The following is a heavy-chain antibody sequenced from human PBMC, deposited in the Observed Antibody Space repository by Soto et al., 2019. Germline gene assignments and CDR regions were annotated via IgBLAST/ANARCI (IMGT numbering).Heavy chain of an antibody. J-gene: IGHJ5*02. CDR3: AREPLCGGRCYDNYCDP. V-gene: IGHV1-3*04. Sequence: QVQLVQSGTEVKKPGASVKLSCKASGYTFTYYHIHWVRQAPGQRLEWMGWINIGNGNTASSQKFQDRVTITRETSASTAYMELTSLRAEDTAVYYCAREPLCGGRCYDNYCDPWGQGTLVTVSS. CDR2: INIGNGNT. D-gene: IGHD2-15*01. CDR1: GYTFTYYH.